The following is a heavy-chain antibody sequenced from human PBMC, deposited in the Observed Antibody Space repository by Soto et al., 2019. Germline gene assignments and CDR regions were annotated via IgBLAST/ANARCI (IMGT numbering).Heavy chain of an antibody. CDR2: IKKDGTEK. V-gene: IGHV3-7*03. D-gene: IGHD3-16*01. CDR1: GFTFSDFW. Sequence: HPGGSLRLSCVASGFTFSDFWMSWVRQAPGKGLEWVATIKKDGTEKYYLDSVKGRFSLSRDNPKNSLYLQMNSLTAEDSAVYYCTRFRQGAFLDYWGQGSPVTVSS. J-gene: IGHJ4*02. CDR3: TRFRQGAFLDY.